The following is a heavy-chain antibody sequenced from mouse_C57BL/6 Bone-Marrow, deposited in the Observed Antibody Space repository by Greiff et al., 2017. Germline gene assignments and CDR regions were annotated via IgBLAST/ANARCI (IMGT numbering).Heavy chain of an antibody. CDR3: TRGAHLGLYWYFDV. CDR1: GFTFSSYA. J-gene: IGHJ1*03. D-gene: IGHD4-1*01. V-gene: IGHV5-9-1*02. Sequence: EVKVEESGEGLVKPGGSLKLSCAASGFTFSSYAMSWVRQTPEKRLEWVAYISSGGYYIYYADTVKGRFTISRDNARNTLYLQMSSLKSEDTAMYYCTRGAHLGLYWYFDVWGTGTTVTVSS. CDR2: ISSGGYYI.